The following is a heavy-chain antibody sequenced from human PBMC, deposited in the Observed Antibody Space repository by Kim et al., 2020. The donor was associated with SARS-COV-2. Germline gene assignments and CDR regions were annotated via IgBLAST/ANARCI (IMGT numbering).Heavy chain of an antibody. J-gene: IGHJ5*02. V-gene: IGHV4-34*01. Sequence: SETLSLTCAVYGGSFSGYYWSWIRQPPGKGLEWIGEINHSGSTNYNPSLKSRVTISVDTSKNQFSLKLGSVTAADTAVYYCASGYGDYGTNWFDPWGQGTLVTVS. CDR3: ASGYGDYGTNWFDP. CDR2: INHSGST. CDR1: GGSFSGYY. D-gene: IGHD4-17*01.